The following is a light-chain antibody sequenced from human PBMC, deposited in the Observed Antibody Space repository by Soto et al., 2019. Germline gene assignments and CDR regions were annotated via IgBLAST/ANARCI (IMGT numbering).Light chain of an antibody. Sequence: DIPMTQSPSSLSASVGDRVTLTCRANLSITNYLHWYQQKSGRVPKLLIYAASNLQGGVPSRFSGRGSGTYFSLTISSLRVEDFDSCVCQQAYTNPFTFGGGTEVEIE. CDR2: AAS. CDR1: LSITNY. CDR3: QQAYTNPFT. V-gene: IGKV1-39*01. J-gene: IGKJ4*02.